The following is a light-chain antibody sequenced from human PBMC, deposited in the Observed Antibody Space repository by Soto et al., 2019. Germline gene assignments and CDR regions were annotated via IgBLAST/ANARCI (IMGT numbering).Light chain of an antibody. CDR3: QSYDSSLSAYV. V-gene: IGLV1-40*01. J-gene: IGLJ1*01. CDR1: SSNIGASYD. Sequence: QSALTQPPSVSGAPGQRVTISCTGSSSNIGASYDVHWYQHLPGTAPKVLIYGSGNRPSGVPDRFSGSKSGTPASLAITGLQAGDEADYYCQSYDSSLSAYVFGGGTKVTVL. CDR2: GSG.